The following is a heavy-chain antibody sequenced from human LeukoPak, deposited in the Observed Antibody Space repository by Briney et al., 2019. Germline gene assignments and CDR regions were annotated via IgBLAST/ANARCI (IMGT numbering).Heavy chain of an antibody. CDR1: GFTFSSYE. V-gene: IGHV3-48*03. J-gene: IGHJ3*02. D-gene: IGHD4-23*01. Sequence: QPGGSLRLSCAASGFTFSSYEMNWVRQAPGKGLEWVSYITSSGSAIYYADSVKGRFTISRDNAKNSLYLQMSSLRAEDTAVYYCAGEGYGGNSDAFDIWGQGTMVTVS. CDR3: AGEGYGGNSDAFDI. CDR2: ITSSGSAI.